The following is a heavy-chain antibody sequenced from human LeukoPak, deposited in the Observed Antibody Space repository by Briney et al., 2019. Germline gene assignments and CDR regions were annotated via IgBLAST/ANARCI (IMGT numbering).Heavy chain of an antibody. D-gene: IGHD1-26*01. CDR2: ISNSGEST. CDR3: ARGGSYLSAFDI. Sequence: GGSLRLSCAASGFTFSSYAMNWVRQAPGKGLEWVSTISNSGESTYYADSVKGRFTISRDNSKNTLFLQMNSLRAEDTAVYYCARGGSYLSAFDIWGQGTMVTVSS. V-gene: IGHV3-23*01. J-gene: IGHJ3*02. CDR1: GFTFSSYA.